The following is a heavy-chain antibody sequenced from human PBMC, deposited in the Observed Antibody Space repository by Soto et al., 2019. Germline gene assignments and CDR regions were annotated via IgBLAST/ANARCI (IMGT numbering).Heavy chain of an antibody. Sequence: GASVKVSCKASGYTFTGYYMHWVRQAPGQGLEWMGWINPNSGGTNYAQKFQGWVTMTRDTSISTAYMELGRLRSDDTAVYYCARALVVPAAIPYYYYYYGMDVWGQGTTVTVSS. D-gene: IGHD2-2*02. V-gene: IGHV1-2*04. CDR1: GYTFTGYY. CDR3: ARALVVPAAIPYYYYYYGMDV. J-gene: IGHJ6*02. CDR2: INPNSGGT.